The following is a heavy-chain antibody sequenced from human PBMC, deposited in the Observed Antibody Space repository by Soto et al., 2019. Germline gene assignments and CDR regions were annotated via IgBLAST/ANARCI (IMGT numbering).Heavy chain of an antibody. J-gene: IGHJ1*01. CDR3: AADPYCGGDCLEYFQH. CDR2: IVVGSGNT. V-gene: IGHV1-58*01. D-gene: IGHD2-21*02. CDR1: GFTFTSSA. Sequence: SVKVSCKASGFTFTSSAVQWVRQARGQRLEWIGWIVVGSGNTNYAQKFQERVTITRDMSTSTAYMELSSLRSEDTAVYYCAADPYCGGDCLEYFQHWAQGTLVTVSS.